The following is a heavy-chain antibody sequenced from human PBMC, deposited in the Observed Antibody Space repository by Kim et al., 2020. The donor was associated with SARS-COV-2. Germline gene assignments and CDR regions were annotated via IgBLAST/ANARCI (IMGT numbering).Heavy chain of an antibody. J-gene: IGHJ6*02. D-gene: IGHD2-15*01. V-gene: IGHV3-73*01. CDR1: GFTFSGSP. CDR3: TRVQDYGMDV. Sequence: GGSLRLSCAASGFTFSGSPIHWVRQASGKGLEWVGRTKRQGNNYATAYGASVKGRFTISRDDSKNTAYLQMDSLKTEDTAVYFCTRVQDYGMDVWGQGTT. CDR2: TKRQGNNYAT.